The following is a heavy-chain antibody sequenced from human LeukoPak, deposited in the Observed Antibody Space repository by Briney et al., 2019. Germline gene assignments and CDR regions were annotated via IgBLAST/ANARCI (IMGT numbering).Heavy chain of an antibody. CDR1: RYTFTSYD. Sequence: ASVKVSCKASRYTFTSYDINWVRQATGQGLEWMGWMNPNSGNTGYAQKFQGRVTITRNTSISTAYMELSSLRSEDTAVYYCARVLLWTYDFWSGYLETNDYWGQGTLVTVSS. CDR3: ARVLLWTYDFWSGYLETNDY. D-gene: IGHD3-3*01. CDR2: MNPNSGNT. V-gene: IGHV1-8*03. J-gene: IGHJ4*02.